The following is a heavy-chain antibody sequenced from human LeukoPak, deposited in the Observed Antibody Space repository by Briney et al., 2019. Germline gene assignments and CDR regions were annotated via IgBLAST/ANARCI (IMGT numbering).Heavy chain of an antibody. CDR2: IKSKGDGETA. Sequence: GGSLRLSCAASGFTFTNAWMGWVRQAPGKGLEWVGRIKSKGDGETADYTPAVKGRCTISRDDSKNILYLQMNSLKIDDTAVYYCTTGGRDYWGQGTLVIVSS. CDR1: GFTFTNAW. CDR3: TTGGRDY. J-gene: IGHJ4*02. V-gene: IGHV3-15*01.